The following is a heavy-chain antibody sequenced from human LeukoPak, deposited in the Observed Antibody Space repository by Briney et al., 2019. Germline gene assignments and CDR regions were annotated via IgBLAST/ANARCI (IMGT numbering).Heavy chain of an antibody. CDR1: GGSISSGSYY. Sequence: SETLSLTCTVSGGSISSGSYYWSWIRQPAGKGLEWIGRIYTSGSTNYNPSLKSRVTISVDTSKNQFSLKLSSVTAADTAVYYCARDVITIIGGLHYYMDVWGKGTTVTISS. V-gene: IGHV4-61*02. D-gene: IGHD3-22*01. CDR2: IYTSGST. J-gene: IGHJ6*03. CDR3: ARDVITIIGGLHYYMDV.